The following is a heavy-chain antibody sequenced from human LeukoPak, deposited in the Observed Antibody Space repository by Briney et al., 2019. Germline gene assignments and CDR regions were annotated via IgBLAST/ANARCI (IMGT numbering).Heavy chain of an antibody. CDR2: ISGSGGNT. V-gene: IGHV3-23*01. CDR1: GFTFSSYA. Sequence: GGSLRLSCAAPGFTFSSYAMSWVRQAPGKGLEWVSAISGSGGNTYYADSVKGRFTISRDNSKNTLYLQINSLRAEDTAVYYCAIDRGYSSGWLGLDYWGQGTLVTVSS. D-gene: IGHD6-19*01. CDR3: AIDRGYSSGWLGLDY. J-gene: IGHJ4*02.